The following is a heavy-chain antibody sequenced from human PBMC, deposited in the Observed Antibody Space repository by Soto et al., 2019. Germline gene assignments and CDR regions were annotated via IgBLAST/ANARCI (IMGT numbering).Heavy chain of an antibody. J-gene: IGHJ4*02. CDR1: GFTFGTYT. CDR2: IGAGGDT. Sequence: GGSLRLSCAASGFTFGTYTMNWVRQAPGKGLEWVSGIGAGGDTHYADSVKGRFTISRDNSKSMLLLQMNSLRAEDTAIYYCAIVRHPDGLWTFDFWGQGPLVTVFS. CDR3: AIVRHPDGLWTFDF. D-gene: IGHD3-3*01. V-gene: IGHV3-23*01.